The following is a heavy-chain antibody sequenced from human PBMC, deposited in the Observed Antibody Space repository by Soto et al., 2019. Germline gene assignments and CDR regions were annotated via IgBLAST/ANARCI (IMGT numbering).Heavy chain of an antibody. CDR1: GGSIRDSNYY. D-gene: IGHD6-19*01. J-gene: IGHJ5*01. CDR3: ARHSGRFGIAGACVDS. CDR2: VYYSGTT. Sequence: QLQLQESGPGLVKPSETLSLTCTVSGGSIRDSNYYWGWIRQSPGKGLEGIGSVYYSGTTYYKPSLQCQATISVETYKNQFSRNLRSLTATDTAVYYCARHSGRFGIAGACVDSWGQGTRVTVSS. V-gene: IGHV4-39*01.